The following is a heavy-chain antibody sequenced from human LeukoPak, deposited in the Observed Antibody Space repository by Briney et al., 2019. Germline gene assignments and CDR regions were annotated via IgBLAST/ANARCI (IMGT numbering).Heavy chain of an antibody. Sequence: KPSETLSLTCAVYGGSFSGYYWSWIRQPPGKGLEWIGEINHSGSTNYNPSLKSRVTISVDTSKNQFSLKLSSVTAADTAVYYCARLGSIAARPYYYYYMDVWGKGTTVTVSS. CDR1: GGSFSGYY. CDR3: ARLGSIAARPYYYYYMDV. V-gene: IGHV4-34*01. CDR2: INHSGST. J-gene: IGHJ6*03. D-gene: IGHD6-6*01.